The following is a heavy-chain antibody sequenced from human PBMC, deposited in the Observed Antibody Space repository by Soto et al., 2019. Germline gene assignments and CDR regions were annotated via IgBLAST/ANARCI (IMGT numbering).Heavy chain of an antibody. CDR1: GYTFTGYY. J-gene: IGHJ6*02. Sequence: QVQLVQSGAEVKKPGASVKVSCKASGYTFTGYYMHWVRQAPGQGLEWMGWINPNSGGTNYAQKFQCWVTMTRDTSISTAYMELSRLRSDDTAVYYCAREFEDSYGYYYYYGMDVWGQGTTVTVSS. D-gene: IGHD5-18*01. CDR2: INPNSGGT. V-gene: IGHV1-2*04. CDR3: AREFEDSYGYYYYYGMDV.